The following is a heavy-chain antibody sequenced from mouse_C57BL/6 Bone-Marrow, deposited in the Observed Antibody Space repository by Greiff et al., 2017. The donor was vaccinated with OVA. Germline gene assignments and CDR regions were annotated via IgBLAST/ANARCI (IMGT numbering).Heavy chain of an antibody. CDR1: GYTFTDYY. D-gene: IGHD4-1*01. CDR2: INPYNGGT. V-gene: IGHV1-19*01. J-gene: IGHJ4*01. Sequence: VQLQQSGPVLVKPGASVKMSCKASGYTFTDYYMNWVKQSHGKSLEWIGVINPYNGGTSYNQKFKGKATLTVDKSSSTAYMELNSLTSEDSAVYYCARILGRRMDDWGQGTSVTVSS. CDR3: ARILGRRMDD.